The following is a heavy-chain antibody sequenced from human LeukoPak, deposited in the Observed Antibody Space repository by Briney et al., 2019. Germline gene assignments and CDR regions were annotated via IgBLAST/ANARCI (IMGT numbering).Heavy chain of an antibody. CDR2: INHSGST. D-gene: IGHD3-16*01. V-gene: IGHV4-34*01. J-gene: IGHJ4*02. Sequence: KPSETLSLTCGVYSGSFNDYYWTWIRQPPGKGLEWIGDINHSGSTNYNPSLKSRVTISVGTSKNQFSLKLSSVTAADTAVYYCARGPRLHVHWGQGTLVTVSS. CDR3: ARGPRLHVH. CDR1: SGSFNDYY.